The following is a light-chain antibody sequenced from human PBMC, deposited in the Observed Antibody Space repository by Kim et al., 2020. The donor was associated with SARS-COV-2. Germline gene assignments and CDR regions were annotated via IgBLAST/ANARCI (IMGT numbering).Light chain of an antibody. V-gene: IGLV2-23*02. CDR1: SSDVGPYKL. J-gene: IGLJ1*01. CDR2: EVI. CDR3: CSYAGSSSYV. Sequence: GQSITSSCTGTSSDVGPYKLVAWYQQFPGTAPKLIIYEVIKRPSGVSNRFSGSKSGNTASLTISGLQAEDEADYYCCSYAGSSSYVFGGGTKVTVL.